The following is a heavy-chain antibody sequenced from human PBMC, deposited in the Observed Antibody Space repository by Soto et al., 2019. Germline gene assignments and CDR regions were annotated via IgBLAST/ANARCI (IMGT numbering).Heavy chain of an antibody. CDR3: ARGFPNNKYCTNGVCYTSYYYYYYMDV. V-gene: IGHV1-8*01. CDR2: MNPNSGNT. D-gene: IGHD2-8*01. CDR1: GYTFTSYD. J-gene: IGHJ6*03. Sequence: ASVKVSCKASGYTFTSYDINWVRQATGQGLERMGWMNPNSGNTGYAQKFQGRVTMTRNTSISTAYMELSSLRSEDTAVYYCARGFPNNKYCTNGVCYTSYYYYYYMDVWGKGTTVTVSS.